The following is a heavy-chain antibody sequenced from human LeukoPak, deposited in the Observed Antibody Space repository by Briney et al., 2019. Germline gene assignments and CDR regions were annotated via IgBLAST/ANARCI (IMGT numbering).Heavy chain of an antibody. CDR3: ASHEWKWIQLWSFDY. D-gene: IGHD5-18*01. V-gene: IGHV3-30-3*01. J-gene: IGHJ4*02. Sequence: GRSLRLSCAASGFTFSSYAMHWVRQAPGKGLEWVAVISYDGSNKYYADSVKGRFTISRDNSKNTLYLQMNSLRAEDTAVYYCASHEWKWIQLWSFDYWGQGTLVTVSS. CDR2: ISYDGSNK. CDR1: GFTFSSYA.